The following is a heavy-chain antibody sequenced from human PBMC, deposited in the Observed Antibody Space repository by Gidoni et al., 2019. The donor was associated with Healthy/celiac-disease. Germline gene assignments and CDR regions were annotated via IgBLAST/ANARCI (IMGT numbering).Heavy chain of an antibody. CDR1: VYTLPELS. Sequence: QVQQVQSGAEVKKPGASVTVSCKVSVYTLPELSMHWVRQAPGKGLEWMGGFDPEDGETIYAQKFQGRVTMTEDTSTDTAYMELSSLRSEDTAVYYSATVHESYYYYGMDVWGQGTTVTVSS. CDR3: ATVHESYYYYGMDV. CDR2: FDPEDGET. J-gene: IGHJ6*02. V-gene: IGHV1-24*01.